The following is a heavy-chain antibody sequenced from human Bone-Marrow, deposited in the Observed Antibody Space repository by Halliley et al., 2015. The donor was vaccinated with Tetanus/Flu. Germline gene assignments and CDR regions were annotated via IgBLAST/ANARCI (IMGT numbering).Heavy chain of an antibody. J-gene: IGHJ4*02. CDR2: VYYSGSP. CDR3: AVTTVGDFDY. D-gene: IGHD4-17*01. Sequence: GLEWVGSVYYSGSPYYTPSLESRLTISVDTSKNQFSLKLNSVTAADTSVYYCAVTTVGDFDYWGQGTLVTVSS. V-gene: IGHV4-39*01.